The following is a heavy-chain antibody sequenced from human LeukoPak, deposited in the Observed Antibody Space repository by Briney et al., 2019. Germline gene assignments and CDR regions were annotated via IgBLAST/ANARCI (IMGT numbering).Heavy chain of an antibody. J-gene: IGHJ4*02. CDR3: ARGGSRTTGTATSPANKPLDY. V-gene: IGHV4-34*01. Sequence: PGGSLRLSCAASGFTFSSYWMSWVRQAPGKGLEWIGEINHSGSTNYNPSLKSRVTISVDTSKNQFSLKLSSVTAADTAVYYCARGGSRTTGTATSPANKPLDYWGQGTLVTVSS. CDR2: INHSGST. D-gene: IGHD1-1*01. CDR1: GFTFSSYW.